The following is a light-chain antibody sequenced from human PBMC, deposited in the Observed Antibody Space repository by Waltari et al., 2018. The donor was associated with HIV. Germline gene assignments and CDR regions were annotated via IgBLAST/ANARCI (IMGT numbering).Light chain of an antibody. Sequence: QSVLPQPPSVSAAPGQTVTIPCPGTTSNIGNNYASCYQQLPGTAPKLLISDNNKRPSGIPDRFSGSKSGTSATLGITGLQTGDEADYYCGTWDSSLSAVVFGGGTKLTVL. CDR3: GTWDSSLSAVV. V-gene: IGLV1-51*01. J-gene: IGLJ2*01. CDR2: DNN. CDR1: TSNIGNNY.